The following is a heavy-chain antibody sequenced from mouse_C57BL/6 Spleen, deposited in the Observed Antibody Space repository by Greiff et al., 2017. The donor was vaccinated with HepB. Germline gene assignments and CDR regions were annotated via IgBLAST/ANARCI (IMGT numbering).Heavy chain of an antibody. CDR1: GFTFSSYT. CDR3: ARRGYYAYFDD. V-gene: IGHV5-9*01. Sequence: EVQGVESGGGLVKPGGSLKLSCAASGFTFSSYTMSWVRQTPEKRLEWVATISGGGGNTYYPDSVKGRFTISRDNAKNTLYLQMSSLRSEDTALYYGARRGYYAYFDDWGQGTTLTGSS. CDR2: ISGGGGNT. J-gene: IGHJ2*01. D-gene: IGHD1-1*01.